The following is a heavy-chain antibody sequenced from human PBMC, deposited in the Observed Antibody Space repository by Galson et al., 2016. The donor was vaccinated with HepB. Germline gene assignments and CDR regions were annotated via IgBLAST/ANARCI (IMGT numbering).Heavy chain of an antibody. CDR3: ARDGLRGRWRLGGMDV. Sequence: SLRLSCAASGFTFSSYSMNWGRPGPGKGRERVSSISSSSSYIYYTDPVKGRFTISRDNAKNSLYLQMNSLRAEDTAVYYCARDGLRGRWRLGGMDVWGQGTTVTVSS. D-gene: IGHD3/OR15-3a*01. V-gene: IGHV3-21*01. J-gene: IGHJ6*02. CDR2: ISSSSSYI. CDR1: GFTFSSYS.